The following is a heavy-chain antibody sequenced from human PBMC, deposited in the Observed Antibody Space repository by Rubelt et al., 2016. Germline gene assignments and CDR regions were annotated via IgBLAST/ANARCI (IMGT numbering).Heavy chain of an antibody. V-gene: IGHV7-4-1*01. CDR1: GYTFTSYA. D-gene: IGHD3-22*01. J-gene: IGHJ4*02. CDR2: INTNTGNP. CDR3: ARAYYYDSSALTWAFDY. Sequence: QVQLVQSGSELKKPGASVKVSCKASGYTFTSYAMNWVRQAPGQGLEWMGWINTNTGNPTHAQGFTGRVASSLVTSVSTAYLQIRSLKAEATSVYYCARAYYYDSSALTWAFDYWGQGTLVTVSS.